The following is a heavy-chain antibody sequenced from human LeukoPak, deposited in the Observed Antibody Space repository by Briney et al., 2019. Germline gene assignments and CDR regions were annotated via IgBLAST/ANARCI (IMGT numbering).Heavy chain of an antibody. CDR2: INPDSGDT. Sequence: GASVKVSCKASGYTITGYYMHWVRQASGQGLEWMGWINPDSGDTKYAQKFQGRVTMTRDTSISTAYMEVSRLRFDDTAMYYCAREVGYLLGEYRLGFWGPGTLVTVSS. V-gene: IGHV1-2*02. J-gene: IGHJ4*02. D-gene: IGHD3-10*01. CDR3: AREVGYLLGEYRLGF. CDR1: GYTITGYY.